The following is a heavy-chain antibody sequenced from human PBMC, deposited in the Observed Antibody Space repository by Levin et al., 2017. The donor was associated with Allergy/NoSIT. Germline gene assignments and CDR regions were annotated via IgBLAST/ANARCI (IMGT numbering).Heavy chain of an antibody. CDR1: GYTFTGYY. CDR2: INPNTGGT. V-gene: IGHV1-2*06. J-gene: IGHJ5*02. Sequence: GASVKVSCKTSGYTFTGYYMHWVRQAPGQGLEWMGRINPNTGGTNYAQMFQGRVTMTRDTSINTAYMELSRLTSDDTALYYCARELGLASALNWFDPWGQGTLVTVSS. CDR3: ARELGLASALNWFDP. D-gene: IGHD2-15*01.